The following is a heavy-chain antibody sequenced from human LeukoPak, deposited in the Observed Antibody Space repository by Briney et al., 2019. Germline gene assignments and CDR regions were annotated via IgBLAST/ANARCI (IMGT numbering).Heavy chain of an antibody. CDR2: IKQDGSEK. V-gene: IGHV3-7*01. D-gene: IGHD2-15*01. CDR3: ARDSGKRYCSGGSCYSDD. J-gene: IGHJ4*02. Sequence: GGSLRLSCAASGFTFSSYWMSWVRQAPGKGREWVANIKQDGSEKYYVDSVKGRFTISRDNAKNSLYLQMNSLRAEDTAVYYCARDSGKRYCSGGSCYSDDWGQGTLVTVSS. CDR1: GFTFSSYW.